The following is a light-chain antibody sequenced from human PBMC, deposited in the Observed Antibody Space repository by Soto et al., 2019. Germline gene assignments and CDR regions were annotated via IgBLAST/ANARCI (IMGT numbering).Light chain of an antibody. V-gene: IGKV3-20*01. J-gene: IGKJ1*01. CDR2: ASS. CDR3: QQYDTSRWT. Sequence: EIVLTQSPGTLSLSPGERATLSCRASQSVNSSFFAWYQQKPGQSPRLLIYASSTRATDIPDRFIGSGSGADFSFTITRLEPEDFAVYYCQQYDTSRWTFGQGNKVEF. CDR1: QSVNSSF.